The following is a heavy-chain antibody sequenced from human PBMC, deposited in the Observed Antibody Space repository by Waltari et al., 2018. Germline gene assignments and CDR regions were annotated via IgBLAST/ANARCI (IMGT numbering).Heavy chain of an antibody. CDR2: IGGSGGST. J-gene: IGHJ4*02. V-gene: IGHV3-23*01. Sequence: EVQLLESGGGLVQPGGSLRLSCAASGFTFSSYPMSWVRQAPGKGLEWVSAIGGSGGSTYNADAVKGRFTITRDNSKNTLYLQMNSLRAEDTAVYYCAKFKDTAMVRIFDYWGQGTLVTVSS. D-gene: IGHD5-18*01. CDR1: GFTFSSYP. CDR3: AKFKDTAMVRIFDY.